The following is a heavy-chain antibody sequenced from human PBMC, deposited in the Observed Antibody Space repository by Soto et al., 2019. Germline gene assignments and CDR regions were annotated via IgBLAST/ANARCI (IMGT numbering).Heavy chain of an antibody. CDR1: GGSISSGGYY. D-gene: IGHD2-2*02. Sequence: SETLSLTCTVSGGSISSGGYYWSWIRQHPGKGLEWIGYIYYSGSTYYNPSLKSRVTISVDTSKNQFSLKLSSVTAADTAVYYCARGGGRYCSSTSCYSPDYWGQGTLVTVSS. CDR2: IYYSGST. V-gene: IGHV4-31*03. J-gene: IGHJ4*02. CDR3: ARGGGRYCSSTSCYSPDY.